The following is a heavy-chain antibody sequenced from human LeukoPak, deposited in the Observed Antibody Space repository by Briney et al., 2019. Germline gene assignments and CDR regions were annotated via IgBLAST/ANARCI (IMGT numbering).Heavy chain of an antibody. V-gene: IGHV3-66*01. D-gene: IGHD5-18*01. CDR2: IYSGGST. J-gene: IGHJ4*02. CDR3: AKDVGYSHGYSFDY. CDR1: GFTVSSKY. Sequence: GGSLRLSCAVSGFTVSSKYMSWVRQAPGKGLEWVSVIYSGGSTYYADSVKGRFTISRDNSKNTLYLQMNSLRAEDTAVYYCAKDVGYSHGYSFDYWGQGTQVTVSS.